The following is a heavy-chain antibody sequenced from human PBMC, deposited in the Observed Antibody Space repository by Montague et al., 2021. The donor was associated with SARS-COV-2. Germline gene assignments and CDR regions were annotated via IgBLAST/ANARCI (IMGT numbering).Heavy chain of an antibody. V-gene: IGHV4-4*02. CDR1: GDSISSSNW. CDR2: IYHGGST. CDR3: ARGLPVTTLFYYFGMDV. Sequence: SETLSLTCAVSGDSISSSNWWSWVRQPPGKGLEWIGEIYHGGSTNYNPSLKSRVTMSIDESRNQFSLSLSSLTAADTAVYYCARGLPVTTLFYYFGMDVWGQGTTVTVSS. D-gene: IGHD4-11*01. J-gene: IGHJ6*02.